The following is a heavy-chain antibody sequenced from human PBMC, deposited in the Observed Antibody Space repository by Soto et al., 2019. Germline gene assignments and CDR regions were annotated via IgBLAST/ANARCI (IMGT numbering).Heavy chain of an antibody. CDR1: GFTFSSYG. V-gene: IGHV3-30*18. Sequence: PGGSLRLSCAASGFTFSSYGMHWVRQAPGKGLEWVAVISYDGSNKYYADSVKGRFTISRDNSKNTLYLQMNSLRAEDTAVYYCAKDRIVVVVGSYYYYGMDVWGQGATVTVSS. D-gene: IGHD2-15*01. CDR3: AKDRIVVVVGSYYYYGMDV. CDR2: ISYDGSNK. J-gene: IGHJ6*02.